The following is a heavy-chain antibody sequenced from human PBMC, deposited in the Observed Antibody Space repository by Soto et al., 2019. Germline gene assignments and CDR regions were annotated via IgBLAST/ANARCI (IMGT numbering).Heavy chain of an antibody. CDR1: GFTFSSYG. CDR2: ISYDGSNK. CDR3: AKDIPSSWHPTTGLDFDY. Sequence: GGSLRLSCAASGFTFSSYGMHWVRQAPGKGLEWVAVISYDGSNKYYADSVKGRFTISRDNSKNTLYLQMNSLRAEDTAVYYCAKDIPSSWHPTTGLDFDYWGQGTLVTVSS. D-gene: IGHD6-13*01. V-gene: IGHV3-30*18. J-gene: IGHJ4*02.